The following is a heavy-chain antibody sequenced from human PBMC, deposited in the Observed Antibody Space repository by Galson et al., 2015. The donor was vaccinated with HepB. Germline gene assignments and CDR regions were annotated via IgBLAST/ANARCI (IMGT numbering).Heavy chain of an antibody. V-gene: IGHV3-53*01. CDR3: ARDRDSSGWDY. Sequence: SLRLSCAASGFTVSSNYMTWVRQAPGKGLEWVSVIYSGGSTYYADSVKGRFTISRDNSKNTLYLQMNSLRAEDTAVYYCARDRDSSGWDYWGQGTLVTVSS. D-gene: IGHD6-19*01. J-gene: IGHJ4*02. CDR2: IYSGGST. CDR1: GFTVSSNY.